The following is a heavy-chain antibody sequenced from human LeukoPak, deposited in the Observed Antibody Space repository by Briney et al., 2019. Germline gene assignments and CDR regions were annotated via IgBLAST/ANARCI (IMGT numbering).Heavy chain of an antibody. CDR1: GFTFSSYA. J-gene: IGHJ4*02. V-gene: IGHV3-23*01. Sequence: PGGSLRLSCAASGFTFSSYAMSWARQAPGKGLEWVSGIVESGRSTFYADSVKGRFTISRDNAKNSLYVQMNSLRAEDTALYYCAKDIDSSSSWTGVDYWGQGTLVTVSS. CDR2: IVESGRST. D-gene: IGHD6-13*01. CDR3: AKDIDSSSSWTGVDY.